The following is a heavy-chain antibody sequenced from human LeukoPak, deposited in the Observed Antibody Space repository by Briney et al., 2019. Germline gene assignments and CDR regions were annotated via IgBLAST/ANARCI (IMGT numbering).Heavy chain of an antibody. J-gene: IGHJ4*02. CDR2: MNPNSGNT. CDR1: GYTFTSYD. D-gene: IGHD2-8*02. V-gene: IGHV1-8*01. CDR3: ARVAYCTGGVCFYFDY. Sequence: ASVKVSCKASGYTFTSYDINWVRQATGQGLEWMGWMNPNSGNTGYAQKFQGRVTMTRNTSISTACMGLSSLRSEDTAVYYCARVAYCTGGVCFYFDYWGQGTLVTVSS.